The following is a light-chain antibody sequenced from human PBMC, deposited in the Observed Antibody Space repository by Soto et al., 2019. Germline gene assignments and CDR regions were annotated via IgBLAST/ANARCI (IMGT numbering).Light chain of an antibody. CDR3: QQRSNSTPT. CDR2: DAS. J-gene: IGKJ4*01. V-gene: IGKV3-11*01. Sequence: EIVLTQSPATLSLSPGERATLSCRASQSVSSYLAWYQQKPGQAPRLLIYDASNRATGIPARFSGSGSGTDFTLTISSLEPEDFAVYYCQQRSNSTPTFGGGTKVEIK. CDR1: QSVSSY.